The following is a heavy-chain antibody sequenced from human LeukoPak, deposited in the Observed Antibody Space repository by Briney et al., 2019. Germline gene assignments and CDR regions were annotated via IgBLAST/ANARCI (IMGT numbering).Heavy chain of an antibody. V-gene: IGHV3-23*01. CDR2: ISGSGGST. J-gene: IGHJ4*02. CDR1: GFTFSSYG. Sequence: GGSLRLSCAASGFTFSSYGMSWVRQAPGKGLEWVSAISGSGGSTYYADSVKGRFTISRDNSKNTLYLQMNSLRAEDTAVYYCAKDLFYYYDSSGYYPIDYWGQGTLVTVSS. CDR3: AKDLFYYYDSSGYYPIDY. D-gene: IGHD3-22*01.